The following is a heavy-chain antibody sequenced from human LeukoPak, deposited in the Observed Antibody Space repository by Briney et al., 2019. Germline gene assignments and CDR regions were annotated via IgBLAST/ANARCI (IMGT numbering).Heavy chain of an antibody. Sequence: SETLSLTCTVSGGSISSSDYYWGWIRQPPGKGLEWIGNIYYSGSTYYNPSLKSRVTISVDTSKNQFSLKLSSVTAADTAVYYCARVCNWFDPWGQGTLVTVSS. D-gene: IGHD3-16*01. CDR2: IYYSGST. J-gene: IGHJ5*02. V-gene: IGHV4-39*01. CDR1: GGSISSSDYY. CDR3: ARVCNWFDP.